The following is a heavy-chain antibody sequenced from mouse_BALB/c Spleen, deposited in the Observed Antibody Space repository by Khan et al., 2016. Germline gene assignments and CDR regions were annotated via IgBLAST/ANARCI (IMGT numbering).Heavy chain of an antibody. Sequence: EVELVESGGGLVQPGGSRKLSCAASGFTFSSFGMHWVRQAPEKGLEWVAYISGGSFTIYYADAVKGRFTISRDNPRNTLFLQMTSLRSEDTAMYYCTREVSYVSSSNYARDYWGRGTSVTVSS. J-gene: IGHJ4*01. V-gene: IGHV5-17*02. CDR3: TREVSYVSSSNYARDY. D-gene: IGHD1-1*01. CDR1: GFTFSSFG. CDR2: ISGGSFTI.